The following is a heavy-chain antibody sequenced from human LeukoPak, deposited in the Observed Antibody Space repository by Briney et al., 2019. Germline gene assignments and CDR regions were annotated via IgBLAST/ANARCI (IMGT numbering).Heavy chain of an antibody. D-gene: IGHD5-12*01. V-gene: IGHV4-34*01. CDR1: GGSFSGYY. CDR3: ARVLGYDSFYYFDY. J-gene: IGHJ4*02. Sequence: PSETLSLTCAVYGGSFSGYYWSWIRQPPGKGLEWIGEINHSGSTNHNPSLKSRVTISVDTSKNQFSLKLSSVTAADTAVYYCARVLGYDSFYYFDYWGQGTLVTVSS. CDR2: INHSGST.